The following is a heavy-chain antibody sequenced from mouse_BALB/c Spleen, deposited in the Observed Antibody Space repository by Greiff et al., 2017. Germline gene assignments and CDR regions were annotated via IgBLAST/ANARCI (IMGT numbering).Heavy chain of an antibody. CDR2: IWAGGST. CDR1: GFSLTSYG. J-gene: IGHJ3*01. D-gene: IGHD1-1*01. V-gene: IGHV2-9*02. CDR3: ASGLDYYGSSYSAY. Sequence: QVQLQESGPGLVAPSQSLSITCTVSGFSLTSYGVHWVRQPPGKGLEWLGVIWAGGSTNYNSALMSRLSISNDNSKSQVFLKMNSMHTDDTAMYDCASGLDYYGSSYSAYWGQGTLVTVSA.